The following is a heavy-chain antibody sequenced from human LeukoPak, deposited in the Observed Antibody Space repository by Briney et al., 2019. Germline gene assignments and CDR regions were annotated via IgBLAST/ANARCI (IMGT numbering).Heavy chain of an antibody. CDR3: ARGGGYCSGGRCNFYRYYMDV. CDR1: GFTFSSYS. V-gene: IGHV3-48*01. CDR2: ISSSSSTI. D-gene: IGHD2-15*01. Sequence: GGSLRLSCAASGFTFSSYSMNWVRQAPGKGLEWVSYISSSSSTIYYADSVKGRFTISRDNAKNSLYLQMNSLRAEDTAVYYCARGGGYCSGGRCNFYRYYMDVWGKGTTVTVSS. J-gene: IGHJ6*03.